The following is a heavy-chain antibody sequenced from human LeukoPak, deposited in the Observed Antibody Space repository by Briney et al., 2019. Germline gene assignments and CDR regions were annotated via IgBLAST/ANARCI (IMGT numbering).Heavy chain of an antibody. CDR2: MNPNSGNT. J-gene: IGHJ5*02. CDR1: GYTFTSYY. V-gene: IGHV1-8*03. D-gene: IGHD1-26*01. CDR3: ARGRFLVGARNWFDP. Sequence: ASVKVSCKASGYTFTSYYMHWVRQAPGQGLEWMGWMNPNSGNTGYAQKFQGRVTITWNTSINTAYMELSSLRSEDTAVYYCARGRFLVGARNWFDPWGQGTLVTVSS.